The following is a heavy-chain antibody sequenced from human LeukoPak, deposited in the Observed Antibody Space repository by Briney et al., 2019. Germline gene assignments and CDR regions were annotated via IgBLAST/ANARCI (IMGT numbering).Heavy chain of an antibody. V-gene: IGHV3-23*01. CDR1: GFTFNNYA. Sequence: GGSLRLSCATSGFTFNNYAMRWVRQAPGKGLEWVSAISGSGGSTYYADSVKGRFTISRDDSKNTLYLQMNGLRAEDTAVYYCAKDRPANWGYYFDYWDQGTLVTVSS. CDR3: AKDRPANWGYYFDY. J-gene: IGHJ4*02. CDR2: ISGSGGST. D-gene: IGHD7-27*01.